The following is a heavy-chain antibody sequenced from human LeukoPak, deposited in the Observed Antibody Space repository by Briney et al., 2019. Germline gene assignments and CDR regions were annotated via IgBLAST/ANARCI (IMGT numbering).Heavy chain of an antibody. CDR2: IYHSGST. Sequence: SETLSLTCAVSAGSISSSNWWSWVRQPPGKGLEWIGEIYHSGSTNYNPSLKGRVTISVGKSENQFSLRLSSVTAADTAVYYCARVRSGSSVFDYWGQGTLVTVSS. J-gene: IGHJ4*02. V-gene: IGHV4-4*02. D-gene: IGHD1-26*01. CDR3: ARVRSGSSVFDY. CDR1: AGSISSSNW.